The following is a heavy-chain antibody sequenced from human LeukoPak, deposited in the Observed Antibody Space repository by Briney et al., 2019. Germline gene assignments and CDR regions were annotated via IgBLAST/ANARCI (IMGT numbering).Heavy chain of an antibody. CDR3: ARARVLKGSGYYTAXDY. CDR1: GFTFSSYS. Sequence: GGSLTLSCAASGFTFSSYSMNWVRQAPGKGLEWVSSISSSSSYIYYADSVKGRFTISRENAKNSLYLHMNSLRAGDTAVYYCARARVLKGSGYYTAXDYWGQGTLVTVSS. D-gene: IGHD3-3*01. J-gene: IGHJ4*02. V-gene: IGHV3-21*01. CDR2: ISSSSSYI.